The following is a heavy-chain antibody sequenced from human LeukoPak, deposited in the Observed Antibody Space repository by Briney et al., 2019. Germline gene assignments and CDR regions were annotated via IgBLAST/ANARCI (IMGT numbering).Heavy chain of an antibody. CDR3: AKRRGYSGYDSDAFDI. CDR2: ISSSSNTI. CDR1: GFTFSSYS. D-gene: IGHD5-12*01. J-gene: IGHJ3*02. Sequence: GGSLRLACAASGFTFSSYSMNWVRQAPGKGLEWGSYISSSSNTIYYADSVKGRFTISRDNAKNSLYLQMNSLRAEDTAVYYCAKRRGYSGYDSDAFDIWGQGTMVTVSS. V-gene: IGHV3-48*01.